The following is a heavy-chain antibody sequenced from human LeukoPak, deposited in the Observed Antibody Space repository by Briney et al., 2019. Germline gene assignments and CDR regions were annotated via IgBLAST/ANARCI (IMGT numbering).Heavy chain of an antibody. CDR3: ARDHDWAFDL. D-gene: IGHD3-9*01. CDR2: INHNAEMI. V-gene: IGHV3-48*02. J-gene: IGHJ4*02. Sequence: GGSLRLSCEASGFPFSSYVMSWVCQAPGKGLEWIAYINHNAEMILYPDFVKGRFTIARDNAKNSLYLQMNALRDEDTAIYYCARDHDWAFDLWGQGTLVTVSS. CDR1: GFPFSSYV.